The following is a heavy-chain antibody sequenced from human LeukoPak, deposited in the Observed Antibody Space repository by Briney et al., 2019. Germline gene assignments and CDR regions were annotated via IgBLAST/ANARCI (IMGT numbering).Heavy chain of an antibody. CDR1: GFDFANHA. Sequence: GGSLRLSCAASGFDFANHAMSWVRQTPGKGLEWVSAISGGGDITYYADSVTGRFTISRDNSKDTLFLQMHSLRPGDTAVYYCVREDTPATANYWGQGTLVTISS. D-gene: IGHD2-21*02. J-gene: IGHJ4*02. CDR3: VREDTPATANY. CDR2: ISGGGDIT. V-gene: IGHV3-23*01.